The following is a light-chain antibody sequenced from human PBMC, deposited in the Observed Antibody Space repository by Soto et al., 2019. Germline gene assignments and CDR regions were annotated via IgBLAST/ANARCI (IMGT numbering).Light chain of an antibody. CDR3: QQYGSSPQT. Sequence: EIVLTQSPGTLSLSPGERATLSYRASQSVSSSFLAWYQQKPGQPPRLLIFGASSRATGIPDRFSGSGSGTDFTLTISRLEPEDFAVYYCQQYGSSPQTFGQGTKVEIK. V-gene: IGKV3-20*01. CDR2: GAS. J-gene: IGKJ1*01. CDR1: QSVSSSF.